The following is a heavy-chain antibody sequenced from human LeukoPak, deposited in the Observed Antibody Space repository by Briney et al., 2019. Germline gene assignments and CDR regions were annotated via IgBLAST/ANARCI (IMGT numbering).Heavy chain of an antibody. V-gene: IGHV3-30*02. CDR3: ARDIEPRSSGWYYEYFQH. CDR2: IRYDGSNK. CDR1: GFTFSSYG. D-gene: IGHD6-19*01. Sequence: GGSLRLSCAASGFTFSSYGMHWVRQAPGKGLEWVAFIRYDGSNKYYADSVKGRFTISRDNSKNTLYLQMNSLRAEDTAVYYCARDIEPRSSGWYYEYFQHWGQGTLVTVSS. J-gene: IGHJ1*01.